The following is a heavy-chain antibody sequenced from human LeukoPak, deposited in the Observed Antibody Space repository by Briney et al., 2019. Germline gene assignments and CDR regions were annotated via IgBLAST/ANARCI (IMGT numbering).Heavy chain of an antibody. CDR3: ARLYYDTWTSYYTNNKMDP. CDR2: ISHSGSN. Sequence: KASETLSLTCAVSGYSIGSGYYWGWIRQPPGKGLEWIGAISHSGSNYYNPSLRGRVTLPVDTPKNQFSLKLTSVTAADTAVYYCARLYYDTWTSYYTNNKMDPWGPGTLVTVSS. V-gene: IGHV4-38-2*01. J-gene: IGHJ5*02. CDR1: GYSIGSGYY. D-gene: IGHD3-9*01.